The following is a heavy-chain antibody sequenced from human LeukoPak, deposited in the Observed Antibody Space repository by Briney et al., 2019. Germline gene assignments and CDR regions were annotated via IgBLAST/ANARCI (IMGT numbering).Heavy chain of an antibody. D-gene: IGHD6-19*01. CDR1: GYTLTELS. J-gene: IGHJ6*02. V-gene: IGHV1-24*01. CDR3: ATGTLRGHSSGWYGVPGDYYYYGMDV. Sequence: ASVTVSCKVSGYTLTELSMHWVRQAPGKGLEWMGGFDPEDGETIYAQKFQGRVTMTEDTSTDTAYMELSSLRSEDTAVYYCATGTLRGHSSGWYGVPGDYYYYGMDVWGQGTTVTVSS. CDR2: FDPEDGET.